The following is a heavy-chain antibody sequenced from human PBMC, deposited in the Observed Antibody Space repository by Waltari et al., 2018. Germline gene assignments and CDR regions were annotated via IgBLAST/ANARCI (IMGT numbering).Heavy chain of an antibody. D-gene: IGHD2-21*02. Sequence: QVQLQESGPSLLKPSETLSLICTVSGGSISGFYWSWVRQPPGKGLDWIGYIYYTGSTNFNPSLKSLVTMSVDTSKNQFSLKLSSVTAADPAFYYFARGGGGDWEWFDPWGQGTLVTVSS. CDR2: IYYTGST. CDR1: GGSISGFY. CDR3: ARGGGGDWEWFDP. V-gene: IGHV4-59*01. J-gene: IGHJ5*02.